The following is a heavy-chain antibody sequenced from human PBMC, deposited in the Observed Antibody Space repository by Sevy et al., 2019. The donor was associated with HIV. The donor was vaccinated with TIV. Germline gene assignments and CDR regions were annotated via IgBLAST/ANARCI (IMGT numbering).Heavy chain of an antibody. CDR1: GYTFSSYY. CDR2: INHSGGST. J-gene: IGHJ4*02. Sequence: ASVKVSCKASGYTFSSYYMHWVRQAPGQGLEWMGIINHSGGSTSYAQKFQGRVTMTRDTSTSTVYMELSSLRSEDTAIYYCARDLTIFGVIPDYWGQGTLVTVSS. D-gene: IGHD3-3*01. CDR3: ARDLTIFGVIPDY. V-gene: IGHV1-46*01.